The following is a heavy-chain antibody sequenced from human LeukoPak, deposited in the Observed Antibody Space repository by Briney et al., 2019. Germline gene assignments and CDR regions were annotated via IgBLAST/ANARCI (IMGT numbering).Heavy chain of an antibody. V-gene: IGHV4-61*02. J-gene: IGHJ5*02. CDR2: IYTSGST. CDR3: ARDLWSGYGPLTA. Sequence: SQTLSLTCTVSGGSISSGSYYWSWIRQPAGKGLEWIGRIYTSGSTNYNPSLKSRVTISVDTSKNQFSLKLSSVTAADTAVYYCARDLWSGYGPLTAWSQGTLVTVSS. CDR1: GGSISSGSYY. D-gene: IGHD6-25*01.